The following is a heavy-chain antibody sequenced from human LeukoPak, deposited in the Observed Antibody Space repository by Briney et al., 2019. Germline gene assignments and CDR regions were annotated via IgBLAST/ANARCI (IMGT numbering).Heavy chain of an antibody. CDR2: INPSGGST. CDR1: GYTFTSYY. V-gene: IGHV1-46*01. D-gene: IGHD4-11*01. Sequence: GASVKVSCKASGYTFTSYYMHWVRQAPGQGLEWMGIINPSGGSTNYAQKFQGRVTITADESTSTAYMELSSLRSEDTAVYYCARRYSNLREGNYYYYYMDVWGKGTTVTVSS. J-gene: IGHJ6*03. CDR3: ARRYSNLREGNYYYYYMDV.